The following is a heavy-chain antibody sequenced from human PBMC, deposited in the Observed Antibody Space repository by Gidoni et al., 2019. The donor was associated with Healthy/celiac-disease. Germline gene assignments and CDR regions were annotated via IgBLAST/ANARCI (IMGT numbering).Heavy chain of an antibody. Sequence: QVQLQESGPGLVKPSGTLSLTCAVSGGSISSSNWWRWVRQPPGKGLEWIGEIYHSGSTNYNPSLKSRVTISVDKSKNQFSLKLSSVTAADTAVYYCAREGPPYSSSSLPSRDYGMDVWGQGTTVTVSS. V-gene: IGHV4-4*02. CDR1: GGSISSSNW. CDR3: AREGPPYSSSSLPSRDYGMDV. CDR2: IYHSGST. D-gene: IGHD6-6*01. J-gene: IGHJ6*02.